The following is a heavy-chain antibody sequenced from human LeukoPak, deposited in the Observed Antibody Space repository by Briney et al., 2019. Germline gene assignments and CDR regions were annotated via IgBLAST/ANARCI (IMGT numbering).Heavy chain of an antibody. Sequence: SETLSLTCAVSGGSISSSNWWSWVRQPPGKGLEWIGEIYHSGSTNYNPSLKSRVTISVDKSKNQFSLKLSSVTTADTAVYYCARMYYYDSSGYFPVFDYWGQGTLVTVSS. CDR3: ARMYYYDSSGYFPVFDY. V-gene: IGHV4-4*02. CDR2: IYHSGST. D-gene: IGHD3-22*01. J-gene: IGHJ4*02. CDR1: GGSISSSNW.